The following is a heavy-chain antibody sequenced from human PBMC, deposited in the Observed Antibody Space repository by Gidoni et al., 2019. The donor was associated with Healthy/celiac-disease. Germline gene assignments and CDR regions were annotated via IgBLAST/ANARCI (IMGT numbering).Heavy chain of an antibody. CDR2: IWYDGSNK. J-gene: IGHJ4*02. CDR3: ARAWTTVATEDYFDY. CDR1: GFTFSSYG. Sequence: QVQLLASGAGVVQPGRSLCLSCSASGFTFSSYGMHWVRKAPGKGLEWVAVIWYDGSNKYYADYVKGRFTISRDNSKNKLYLQMNSLRAEDTAVYYCARAWTTVATEDYFDYWGQGTLVTVSS. D-gene: IGHD4-17*01. V-gene: IGHV3-33*01.